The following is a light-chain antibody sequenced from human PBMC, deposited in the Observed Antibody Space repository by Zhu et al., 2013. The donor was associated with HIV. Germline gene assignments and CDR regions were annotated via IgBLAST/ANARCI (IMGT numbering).Light chain of an antibody. CDR1: QSLSSSF. J-gene: IGKJ5*01. V-gene: IGKV3D-20*02. CDR3: QQRSNWPPT. Sequence: DIVLTQSPGTLSLSPGERATLSCRASQSLSSSFLAWYQQKPGQAPRLLMYGASTRGTGIPDRFSGSGSGTDFSLSISRLEPEDFAVYYCQQRSNWPPTFGQGTRLEIK. CDR2: GAS.